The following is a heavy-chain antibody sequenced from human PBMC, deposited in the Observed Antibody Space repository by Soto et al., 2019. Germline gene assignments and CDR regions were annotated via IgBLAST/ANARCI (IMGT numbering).Heavy chain of an antibody. V-gene: IGHV4-34*01. Sequence: QVQLQQWGAGLLKPSETLSLTCAVYGGSFSGYYWSSIRQPPGKGLEWIGEINHSGSTNYNPSLKSRVTISVDTSKNQFSLKLSSVTAADTAVYYCARDVAVAGTGPTVYWGQGTLVTVSS. D-gene: IGHD6-19*01. CDR1: GGSFSGYY. J-gene: IGHJ4*02. CDR3: ARDVAVAGTGPTVY. CDR2: INHSGST.